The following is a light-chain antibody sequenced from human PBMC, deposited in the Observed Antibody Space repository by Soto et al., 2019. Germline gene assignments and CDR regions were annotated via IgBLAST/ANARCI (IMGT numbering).Light chain of an antibody. CDR3: SSYSSSRTVL. J-gene: IGLJ2*01. V-gene: IGLV2-14*01. CDR1: SSDVGGYNY. Sequence: QSALTQPASESGSPGQSITISCTGTSSDVGGYNYVSWYQEHPGKAPKVMIYEVSNRPSGVSNRFSGSKSGNTASLTIFGLQAEDEADYYCSSYSSSRTVLFGGGTKVTVL. CDR2: EVS.